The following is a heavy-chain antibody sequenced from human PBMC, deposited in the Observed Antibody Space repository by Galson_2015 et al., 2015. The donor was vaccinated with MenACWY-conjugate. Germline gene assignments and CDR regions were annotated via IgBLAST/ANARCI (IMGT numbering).Heavy chain of an antibody. CDR2: LTPHSGGT. CDR1: GYTFTGFY. V-gene: IGHV1-2*06. CDR3: ARGYAGGHMDV. D-gene: IGHD2-2*01. J-gene: IGHJ6*03. Sequence: SGYTFTGFYLHWVRQAPGQGLEWMGRLTPHSGGTDYAQKFQGRATMSRDMSINTAYMELSSLRFDDAAIYYCARGYAGGHMDVWGEGTTVTVSS.